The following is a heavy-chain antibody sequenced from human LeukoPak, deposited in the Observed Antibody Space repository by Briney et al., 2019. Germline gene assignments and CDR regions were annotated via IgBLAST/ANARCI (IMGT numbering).Heavy chain of an antibody. CDR2: LSGSGGSK. CDR3: AKERSFGTWLGDY. CDR1: GFTFSTYA. D-gene: IGHD2/OR15-2a*01. J-gene: IGHJ4*02. V-gene: IGHV3-23*01. Sequence: PGGSLRLSCAASGFTFSTYAMSWVRQAPGKGLEWVSALSGSGGSKYYADSVKGRFTISRDNSKNTLYLQMNSLRAEDTAVYYCAKERSFGTWLGDYWGQGTLVTVSS.